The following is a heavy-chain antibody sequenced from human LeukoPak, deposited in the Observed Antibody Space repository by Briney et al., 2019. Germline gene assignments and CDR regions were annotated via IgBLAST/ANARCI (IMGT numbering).Heavy chain of an antibody. CDR3: AKIQRVVTDAFDI. D-gene: IGHD2-21*02. CDR1: GYSFTSYW. Sequence: GESLQISCQGSGYSFTSYWIGWVRQMPGKGLEWMGIIYPGDSDTRYSPSFQGQVTISADKSISTAYLQWSSLKASDTAMYYCAKIQRVVTDAFDIWGQGTMVAVSS. V-gene: IGHV5-51*01. J-gene: IGHJ3*02. CDR2: IYPGDSDT.